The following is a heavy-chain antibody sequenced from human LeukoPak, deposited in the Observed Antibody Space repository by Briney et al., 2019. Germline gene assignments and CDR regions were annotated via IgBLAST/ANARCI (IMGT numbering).Heavy chain of an antibody. V-gene: IGHV4-34*01. CDR1: GGSFSGYY. CDR2: INHSGST. J-gene: IGHJ5*02. CDR3: ARGRLLTGMVRGVRKNWFDP. Sequence: ASETLSLTCAVYGGSFSGYYWSWIRQPPGKGLEWIGEINHSGSTNYNPSLKSRVTISVDTSKNQFSLKLSSVTAADTAVYYCARGRLLTGMVRGVRKNWFDPWGQGTLVTVSS. D-gene: IGHD3-10*01.